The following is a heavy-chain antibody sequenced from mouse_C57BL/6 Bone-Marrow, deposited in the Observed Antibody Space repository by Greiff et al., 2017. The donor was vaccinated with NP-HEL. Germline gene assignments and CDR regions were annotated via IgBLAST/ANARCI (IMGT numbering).Heavy chain of an antibody. Sequence: DVHLVESGGGLVKPGGSLKLSCAASGFTFSDYGMHWVRQAPEKGLEWVAYISSGSSTIYYADTVKGRFTISRDNAKNTLFLQMTSLRSEDTAMYYCARNWDPLEFDVWGTGTTVTVSS. J-gene: IGHJ1*03. CDR3: ARNWDPLEFDV. CDR2: ISSGSSTI. CDR1: GFTFSDYG. V-gene: IGHV5-17*01. D-gene: IGHD4-1*01.